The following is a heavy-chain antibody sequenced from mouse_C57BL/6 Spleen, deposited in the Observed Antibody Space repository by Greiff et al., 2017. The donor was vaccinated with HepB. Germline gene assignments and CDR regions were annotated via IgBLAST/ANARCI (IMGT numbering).Heavy chain of an antibody. CDR3: ARREGYDWFAY. Sequence: QVHVKQSGAELVRPGTSVKMSCKASGYTFTNYWIGWAKQRPGHGLEWIGDIYPGGGYTNYNEKFKGKATLTADKSSSTAYMQFSSLTSEDSAIYYCARREGYDWFAYWGQGTLVTVSA. CDR1: GYTFTNYW. V-gene: IGHV1-63*01. CDR2: IYPGGGYT. J-gene: IGHJ3*01. D-gene: IGHD3-1*01.